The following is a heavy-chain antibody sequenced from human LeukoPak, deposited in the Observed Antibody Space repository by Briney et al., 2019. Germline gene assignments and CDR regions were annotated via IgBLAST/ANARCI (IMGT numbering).Heavy chain of an antibody. V-gene: IGHV1-24*01. Sequence: ASVKVSCKVSGHTLTELSMHGAPQAPGKGLEWMGGFDPEDGETIYAQKFQGRVTMTEDTSTDTAYMELSSLRSEDTAVYYCATLMHSSSWLNWFDPWGQGTLVTVSS. D-gene: IGHD6-13*01. CDR2: FDPEDGET. CDR1: GHTLTELS. CDR3: ATLMHSSSWLNWFDP. J-gene: IGHJ5*02.